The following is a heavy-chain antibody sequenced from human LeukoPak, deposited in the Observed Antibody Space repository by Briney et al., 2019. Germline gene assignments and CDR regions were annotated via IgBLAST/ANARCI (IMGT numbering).Heavy chain of an antibody. CDR2: ISSSSSYI. J-gene: IGHJ4*02. Sequence: GGSLRLSCAASGFTFSGYSMDWVRQAPGKGLEWVSSISSSSSYIYYADSVKGRFTISRDNAKNSLYLQMNSLRAEDSAVYYCARDLNGYYSYYFDYWGQGTLVTVSS. CDR3: ARDLNGYYSYYFDY. V-gene: IGHV3-21*01. D-gene: IGHD3-22*01. CDR1: GFTFSGYS.